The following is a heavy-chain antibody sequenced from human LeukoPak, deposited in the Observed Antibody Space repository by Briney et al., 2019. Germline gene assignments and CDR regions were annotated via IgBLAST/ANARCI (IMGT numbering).Heavy chain of an antibody. Sequence: SETLSLTCTVSGGSISSSSYYWGWIRQPPGKGLEWIGSIYYSGSTYYNPSLKSRVTISVDTSKNQFSLKLSSVTAADTAVYYCASHYQNDYGDYGSPPRGGEVGAFDIWGQGTMVTVSS. CDR3: ASHYQNDYGDYGSPPRGGEVGAFDI. V-gene: IGHV4-39*07. CDR2: IYYSGST. D-gene: IGHD4-17*01. CDR1: GGSISSSSYY. J-gene: IGHJ3*02.